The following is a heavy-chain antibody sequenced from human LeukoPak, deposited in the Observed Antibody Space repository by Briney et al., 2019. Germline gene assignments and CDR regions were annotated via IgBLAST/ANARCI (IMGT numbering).Heavy chain of an antibody. CDR2: INHSGST. CDR1: GVSFCGYY. V-gene: IGHV4-34*01. CDR3: AREWLARGGYY. Sequence: PSETLSLTCAVYGVSFCGYYWSWIRQPPGKGPEWIGEINHSGSTNYNPSLKSRVTISVDTSKNQFSLKLSSVAAADTAVYYCAREWLARGGYYWGQGTLVTVSS. J-gene: IGHJ4*02. D-gene: IGHD3-22*01.